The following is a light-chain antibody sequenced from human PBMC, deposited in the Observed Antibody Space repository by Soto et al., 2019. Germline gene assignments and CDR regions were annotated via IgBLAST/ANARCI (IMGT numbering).Light chain of an antibody. Sequence: DILMTQSPSTLSASVGDRITITCRASQSVSTYLACYQRQPGKAPKLRINKASSLESGVPSRFSGSGSGTEFTLTISILKPDDCATYYCEQYNTYPLTFGGGTNVEIK. CDR2: KAS. J-gene: IGKJ4*01. V-gene: IGKV1-5*03. CDR1: QSVSTY. CDR3: EQYNTYPLT.